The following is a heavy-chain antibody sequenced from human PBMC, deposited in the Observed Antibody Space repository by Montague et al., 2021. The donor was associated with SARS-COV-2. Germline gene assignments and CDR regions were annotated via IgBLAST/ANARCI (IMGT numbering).Heavy chain of an antibody. Sequence: SETLSLTCTVSGGPISRNYWNWIRHPPRNGLGWIGYIYYSRTTNRNPSLKSRVTMSVDTSKNQFSLKLNSVTAADTAVYYCARGGGNSADHYYDGMDVWGPGTMVTVAS. D-gene: IGHD4-23*01. CDR1: GGPISRNY. J-gene: IGHJ6*02. CDR2: IYYSRTT. V-gene: IGHV4-59*01. CDR3: ARGGGNSADHYYDGMDV.